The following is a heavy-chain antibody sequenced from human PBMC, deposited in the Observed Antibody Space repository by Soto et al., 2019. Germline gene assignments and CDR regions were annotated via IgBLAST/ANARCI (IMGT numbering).Heavy chain of an antibody. CDR3: ARRSRPDFYYMDV. J-gene: IGHJ6*03. Sequence: EVQLAESGGGLAQPGGSLRLSCAASGFTLSGYAMDWVRQAPGKGLEYFSGISSNGVGTYYANSVQGRFTISRDNSKNTVYLQMGRLRPEDMAVYYCARRSRPDFYYMDVWGKGTTVTVSS. D-gene: IGHD6-6*01. CDR2: ISSNGVGT. CDR1: GFTLSGYA. V-gene: IGHV3-64*01.